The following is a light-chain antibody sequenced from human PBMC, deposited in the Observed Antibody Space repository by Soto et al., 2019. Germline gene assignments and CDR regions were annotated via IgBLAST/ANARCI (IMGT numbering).Light chain of an antibody. CDR3: QPFNTSPWT. Sequence: DIQMTQSPSTLSASEGDRVTISCRASQSVSIWLAWYQQKPGRAPKLLIYKSSILESGGPSRFKCSGSGTEFTLTISSLQPDALETYYCQPFNTSPWTFGKGTK. J-gene: IGKJ1*01. V-gene: IGKV1-5*03. CDR2: KSS. CDR1: QSVSIW.